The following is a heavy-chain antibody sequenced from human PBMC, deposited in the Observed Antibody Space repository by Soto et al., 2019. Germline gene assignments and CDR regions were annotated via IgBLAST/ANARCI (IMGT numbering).Heavy chain of an antibody. Sequence: SETLSLTCTVSGGSISSGDYYWSWIRQPPGKGLEWIGYIYYSGSTYYNPSLKSRVTISLDTSKNQFSLKLTSVTAADTAVYYCARDSSFGEPFDYWGQGTLVTVSS. D-gene: IGHD3-10*01. V-gene: IGHV4-30-4*01. CDR2: IYYSGST. J-gene: IGHJ4*02. CDR1: GGSISSGDYY. CDR3: ARDSSFGEPFDY.